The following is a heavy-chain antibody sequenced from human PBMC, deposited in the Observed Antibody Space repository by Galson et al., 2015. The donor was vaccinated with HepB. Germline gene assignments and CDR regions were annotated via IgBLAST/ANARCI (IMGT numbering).Heavy chain of an antibody. CDR2: INHSGST. J-gene: IGHJ6*02. CDR1: GGSFSGYY. D-gene: IGHD4-17*01. V-gene: IGHV4-34*01. Sequence: SETLSLTCAVYGGSFSGYYWSWIRQPPRKGLEWIREINHSGSTNYNPSLKTRFTISVDTSKNQFSLKLSSVTAADTAVYYCARSSGYGDYVGGPLDQYGMDVWGQGTTVTVSS. CDR3: ARSSGYGDYVGGPLDQYGMDV.